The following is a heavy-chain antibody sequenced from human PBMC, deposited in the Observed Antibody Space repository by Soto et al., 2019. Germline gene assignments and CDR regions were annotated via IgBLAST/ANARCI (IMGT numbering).Heavy chain of an antibody. V-gene: IGHV5-51*01. Sequence: GESLKISCKGSGYSFTSYWIGWVRQMPGKGLEWMGIIYPGDSDTRYSPSFQGQVTISAGKSISTAYLQWSSLKASDTAMYYCARQLELPDYYYYGMDVWGQGTTVTVSS. CDR3: ARQLELPDYYYYGMDV. D-gene: IGHD1-7*01. CDR1: GYSFTSYW. CDR2: IYPGDSDT. J-gene: IGHJ6*02.